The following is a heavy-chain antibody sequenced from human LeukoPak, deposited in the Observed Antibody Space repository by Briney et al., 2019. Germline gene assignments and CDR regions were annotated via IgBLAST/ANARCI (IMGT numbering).Heavy chain of an antibody. CDR3: ARDHMDPRLGAFDM. CDR2: IYSGGST. J-gene: IGHJ3*02. D-gene: IGHD1-26*01. CDR1: GFTVSSNY. V-gene: IGHV3-66*01. Sequence: PGGSLRLSCAASGFTVSSNYMSWVRQAPGKGLEWVSVIYSGGSTYYADSVKGRFTISRDNSKNTLYLQMNSLRAEDTAVYYCARDHMDPRLGAFDMWGQGTMVTVSS.